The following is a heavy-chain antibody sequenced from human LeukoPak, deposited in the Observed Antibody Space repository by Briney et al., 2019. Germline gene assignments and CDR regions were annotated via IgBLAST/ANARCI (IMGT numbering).Heavy chain of an antibody. CDR2: IYTSGST. Sequence: SETLSLTCTVSGGSISSGSYYWSWIRQPAGKGLEWIGRIYTSGSTNYNPSLKSRVTISVDTSKNQFSLKLSSVTAADTAVYYCAREVLERWLQSTDYWGQGTLVTVSS. D-gene: IGHD5-24*01. J-gene: IGHJ4*02. V-gene: IGHV4-61*02. CDR3: AREVLERWLQSTDY. CDR1: GGSISSGSYY.